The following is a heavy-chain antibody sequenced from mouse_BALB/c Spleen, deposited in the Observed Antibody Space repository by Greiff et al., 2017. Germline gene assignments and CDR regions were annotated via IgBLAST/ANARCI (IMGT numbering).Heavy chain of an antibody. CDR3: ARNYYYGKGYFDV. V-gene: IGHV2-2*02. Sequence: VQLQESGPGLVQPSQSLSITCTVSGFSLTSYGVHWVRQSPGKGLEWLGVIWSGGSTDYNAAFISRLSISKDNSKSQVFFKMHSLQANDTAIYYCARNYYYGKGYFDVWGAGTTVTVSS. CDR1: GFSLTSYG. J-gene: IGHJ1*01. CDR2: IWSGGST. D-gene: IGHD2-1*01.